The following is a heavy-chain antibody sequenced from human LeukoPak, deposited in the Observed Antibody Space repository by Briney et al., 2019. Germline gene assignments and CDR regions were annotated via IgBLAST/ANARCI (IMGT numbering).Heavy chain of an antibody. CDR1: GGSISSSKYF. Sequence: SGTLSLTCTVSGGSISSSKYFWDWIRQPPGKGLEWIGSIYYSGSTYYNPSLKSRVTISVDTSKNQFSLKLSSVTAADTAVYSCARRSGFWSGYYVFDYWGQGTLVTVSS. CDR3: ARRSGFWSGYYVFDY. D-gene: IGHD3-3*01. V-gene: IGHV4-39*01. CDR2: IYYSGST. J-gene: IGHJ4*02.